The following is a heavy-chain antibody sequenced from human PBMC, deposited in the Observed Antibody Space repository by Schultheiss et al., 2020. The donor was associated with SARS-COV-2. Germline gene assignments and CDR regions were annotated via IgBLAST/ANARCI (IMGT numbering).Heavy chain of an antibody. V-gene: IGHV3-48*02. D-gene: IGHD1-1*01. CDR2: ISSSSSTI. CDR1: GFTFSSYS. Sequence: GGSLRLSCAASGFTFSSYSMNWVRQAPGKGLEWVSSISSSSSTIYYADSVKGRFTISRDNAKNSLYLQMNSLRDEDTAVYYCARDRIRLEDDRYYYYYGMDVWGQGTTVTVSS. CDR3: ARDRIRLEDDRYYYYYGMDV. J-gene: IGHJ6*02.